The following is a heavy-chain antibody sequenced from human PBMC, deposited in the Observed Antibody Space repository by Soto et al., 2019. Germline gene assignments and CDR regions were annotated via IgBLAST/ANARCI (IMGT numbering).Heavy chain of an antibody. CDR1: GFTFSIYA. J-gene: IGHJ2*01. Sequence: EVQLLESGGGLVQPGGSLGLSCAASGFTFSIYAMSWVRQAPGKGPEWVSVINGRGSPTFYADSVKGRFTISRDNFRSTVYLQMNSLSAEDTAIYYCAKHIAGAGNWYFDLWGRGTLGNVSS. CDR2: INGRGSPT. D-gene: IGHD2-21*01. CDR3: AKHIAGAGNWYFDL. V-gene: IGHV3-23*01.